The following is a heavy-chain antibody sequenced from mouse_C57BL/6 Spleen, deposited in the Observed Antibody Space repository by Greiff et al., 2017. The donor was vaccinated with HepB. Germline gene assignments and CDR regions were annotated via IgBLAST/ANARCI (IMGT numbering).Heavy chain of an antibody. D-gene: IGHD1-1*01. CDR1: GYTFTSYW. V-gene: IGHV1-7*01. Sequence: VQLQQSGAELAKPGASVKLSCKASGYTFTSYWMHWVKQRPGQGLEWIGYINPSSGYTKYNQKFKDKATLTADKSSSTAYMQLSSLTYEDSAVYYCASNYGSRLYYFDYWGQGTTLTVSS. CDR2: INPSSGYT. J-gene: IGHJ2*01. CDR3: ASNYGSRLYYFDY.